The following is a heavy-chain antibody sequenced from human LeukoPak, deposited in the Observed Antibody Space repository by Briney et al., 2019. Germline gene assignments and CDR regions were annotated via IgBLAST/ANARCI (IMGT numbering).Heavy chain of an antibody. CDR1: GGSLSSYY. Sequence: SETLSLTCSVSGGSLSSYYWSWMRQPAGGGRGWIGRIYTSGSTNYNPSLKRRVTMSLDTSKNQFSLKLSSVTAADTAVYYCARDGYDAFDIWGQGTMVTVSS. CDR3: ARDGYDAFDI. D-gene: IGHD5-12*01. CDR2: IYTSGST. V-gene: IGHV4-4*07. J-gene: IGHJ3*02.